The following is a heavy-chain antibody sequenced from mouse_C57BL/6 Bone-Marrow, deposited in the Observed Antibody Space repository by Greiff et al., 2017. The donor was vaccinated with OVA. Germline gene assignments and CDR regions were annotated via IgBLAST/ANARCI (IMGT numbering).Heavy chain of an antibody. CDR2: ISYDGSN. CDR1: GYSITSGYY. CDR3: ARDGGPDY. V-gene: IGHV3-6*01. J-gene: IGHJ2*01. D-gene: IGHD3-3*01. Sequence: ESGPGLVKPSQSLSLTCSVTGYSITSGYYWNWIRQFPGNKLEWMGYISYDGSNNYNPSLKNRISITRDTSKNQFFLKLNSVTTEDTATYYCARDGGPDYWGQGTTLTVSS.